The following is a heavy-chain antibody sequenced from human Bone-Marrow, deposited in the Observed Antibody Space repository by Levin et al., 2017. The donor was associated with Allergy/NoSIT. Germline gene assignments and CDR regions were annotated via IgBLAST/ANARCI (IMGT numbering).Heavy chain of an antibody. Sequence: PGGSLRLSCAASGFTFSNFGMHWVRQAPGKGLEWVAVIWYDGSNEYYADSVKGRFTISRDNSKNTVYLQMNSLRAEDTALYYCARGRGGSYGSDYFDYWGQGTQVTVSS. D-gene: IGHD5-18*01. J-gene: IGHJ4*02. V-gene: IGHV3-33*01. CDR2: IWYDGSNE. CDR3: ARGRGGSYGSDYFDY. CDR1: GFTFSNFG.